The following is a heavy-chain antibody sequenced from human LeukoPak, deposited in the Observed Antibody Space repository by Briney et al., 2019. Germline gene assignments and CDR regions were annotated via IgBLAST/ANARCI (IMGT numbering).Heavy chain of an antibody. CDR2: ISDSGGSS. Sequence: AGGSLRLSCAASGFTFSSYAMSWIRQGPGKGLEWVSGISDSGGSSYYADSVKGRFTISRDNSKNTLYLQMNSLRAEDTAVYYCAKLPVSYSSGWSNFDYWGQGTLVTVPS. CDR1: GFTFSSYA. V-gene: IGHV3-23*01. CDR3: AKLPVSYSSGWSNFDY. J-gene: IGHJ4*02. D-gene: IGHD6-19*01.